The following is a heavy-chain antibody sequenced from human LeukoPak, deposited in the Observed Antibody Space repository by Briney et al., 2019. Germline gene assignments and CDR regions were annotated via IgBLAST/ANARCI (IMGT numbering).Heavy chain of an antibody. CDR2: IGSSGSAGGNI. V-gene: IGHV3-48*02. CDR3: ARAPTPYFTYYMDV. Sequence: GGSLRLSCAAPGFSFSGFGMNWVRKAPGKGLGWISYIGSSGSAGGNIYYAVSVKGRFTVSRDNAKDSLFLQMNSLQDADTAVYYCARAPTPYFTYYMDVWGKGTTVTVSS. J-gene: IGHJ6*03. D-gene: IGHD2-21*01. CDR1: GFSFSGFG.